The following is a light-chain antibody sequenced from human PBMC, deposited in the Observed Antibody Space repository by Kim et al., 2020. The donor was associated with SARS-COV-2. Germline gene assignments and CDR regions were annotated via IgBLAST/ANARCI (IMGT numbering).Light chain of an antibody. CDR2: RNN. Sequence: QAVVTQPPSASETPGQRVTLSCSGSSSNIGTNYVYWYQHLSGTAPKLVIYRNNRRPSGVPDRFSGSKSGTSASLAISGLRSEDEADYYCAAWDDSLSGVVFGGGTKLTVL. CDR3: AAWDDSLSGVV. V-gene: IGLV1-47*01. J-gene: IGLJ2*01. CDR1: SSNIGTNY.